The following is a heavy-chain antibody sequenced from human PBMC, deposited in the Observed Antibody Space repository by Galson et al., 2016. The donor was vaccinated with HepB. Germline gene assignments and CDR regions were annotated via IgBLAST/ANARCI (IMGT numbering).Heavy chain of an antibody. V-gene: IGHV1-69*01. Sequence: SCKASGGTFSNYAFTWVRQAPGLGLEWMGGIIPIFGTALHAQKFQGRVTITADESTRTAYMELSSLRSEDTAVYYCARRGGGEYDILTGYYPGFDYWGQGTLVTVSS. CDR1: GGTFSNYA. J-gene: IGHJ4*02. D-gene: IGHD3-9*01. CDR2: IIPIFGTA. CDR3: ARRGGGEYDILTGYYPGFDY.